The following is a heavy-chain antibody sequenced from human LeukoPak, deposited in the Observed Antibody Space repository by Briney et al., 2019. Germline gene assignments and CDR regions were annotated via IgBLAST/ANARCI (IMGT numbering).Heavy chain of an antibody. D-gene: IGHD1-1*01. J-gene: IGHJ4*02. Sequence: GRSLRLSFAASGFTFSSYAMHWVRQAPGKGLEWVAIISYDGSNKYYADSVKGRFTISRDNSKNTLYLQMNSLRAEDTAVYYCARDTNWNFDYWGQGTLVTVSS. CDR3: ARDTNWNFDY. CDR1: GFTFSSYA. CDR2: ISYDGSNK. V-gene: IGHV3-30-3*01.